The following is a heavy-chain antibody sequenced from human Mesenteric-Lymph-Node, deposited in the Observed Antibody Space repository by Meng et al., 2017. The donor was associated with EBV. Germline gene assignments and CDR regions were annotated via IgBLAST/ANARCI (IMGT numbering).Heavy chain of an antibody. Sequence: QVNLKEWGAGLFKPSGPLSLTCAAYGASFSGHYGGWMRQPPGKGLEWIGEIDPTGNTKYIPSLKSRVTISLDTSRNQLSLKLTSVTAADTAVYYCSIWDTGALQNYWGPGTLVTVSS. V-gene: IGHV4-34*01. J-gene: IGHJ4*02. D-gene: IGHD5-18*01. CDR3: SIWDTGALQNY. CDR1: GASFSGHY. CDR2: IDPTGNT.